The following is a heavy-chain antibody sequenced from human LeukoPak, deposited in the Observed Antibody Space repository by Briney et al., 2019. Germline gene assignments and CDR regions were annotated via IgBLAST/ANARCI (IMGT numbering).Heavy chain of an antibody. CDR3: ARDRLPDYGGNSGVY. D-gene: IGHD4-23*01. CDR2: ISSSSSTI. CDR1: GFTFSSYS. J-gene: IGHJ4*02. Sequence: PGGSLRLSCAASGFTFSSYSMNWVRQAPGKGLEWVSYISSSSSTIYYADSVKGRFTISRDNAKNSLYLQMNSLRAEDTAVYYCARDRLPDYGGNSGVYWGQGTLVTVSS. V-gene: IGHV3-48*04.